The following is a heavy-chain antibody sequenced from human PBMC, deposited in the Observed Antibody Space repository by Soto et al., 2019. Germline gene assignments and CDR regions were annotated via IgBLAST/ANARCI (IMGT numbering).Heavy chain of an antibody. V-gene: IGHV3-30*18. Sequence: SLRLSCAASGFTFSSYGMHWVRQAPGKGLEWVAVISYDGSNKYYADSVKGRFTISRDNSKNTLYLQMNSLRAEDTAVYYCAKDRSSSWYGHFDYWGQGTLVTVSS. CDR1: GFTFSSYG. CDR2: ISYDGSNK. CDR3: AKDRSSSWYGHFDY. J-gene: IGHJ4*02. D-gene: IGHD6-13*01.